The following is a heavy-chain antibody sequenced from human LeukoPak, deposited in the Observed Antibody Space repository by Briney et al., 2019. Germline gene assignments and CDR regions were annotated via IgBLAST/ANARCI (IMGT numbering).Heavy chain of an antibody. V-gene: IGHV3-23*01. CDR3: AKKRPGLYVFDV. Sequence: RGSLRLSSAASGFTFCVSAITWVREPPGKGLERVSQIYTHGGTTFFAGSVKGRFTISRNNPKTPRFLKRNGLRAEDPAVYYCAKKRPGLYVFDVWGQGTRVTVSS. CDR2: IYTHGGTT. CDR1: GFTFCVSA. J-gene: IGHJ3*01.